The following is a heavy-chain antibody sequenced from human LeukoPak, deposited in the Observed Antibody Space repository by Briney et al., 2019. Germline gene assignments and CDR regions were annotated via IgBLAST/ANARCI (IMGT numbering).Heavy chain of an antibody. CDR3: ARQYDSRGYYYFDY. Sequence: SETLSLTCTVSGGSISSSSNYWGWLRQPPGKGLEWIGSIYYSGSSYYNPSLKSRVTISVDTSKNQFSLKLSSVTAADTAVYYCARQYDSRGYYYFDYWGQGTLVTVSS. D-gene: IGHD3-22*01. J-gene: IGHJ4*02. CDR1: GGSISSSSNY. CDR2: IYYSGSS. V-gene: IGHV4-39*01.